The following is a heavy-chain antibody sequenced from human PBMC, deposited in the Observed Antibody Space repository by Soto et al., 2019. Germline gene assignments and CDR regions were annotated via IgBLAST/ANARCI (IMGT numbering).Heavy chain of an antibody. D-gene: IGHD3-10*01. CDR2: VNPILSVS. Sequence: QVQLVQSGAEVKRPGSSVKVSCKASGDTFSFYSINWVRQAPGLGLERTGRVNPILSVSNYAQRFQGRVTMTADKSTSTAYMEVSGLRSEDTAMYYCATSYGSGYRAFDYWGQGALVTVSS. CDR3: ATSYGSGYRAFDY. CDR1: GDTFSFYS. V-gene: IGHV1-69*04. J-gene: IGHJ4*02.